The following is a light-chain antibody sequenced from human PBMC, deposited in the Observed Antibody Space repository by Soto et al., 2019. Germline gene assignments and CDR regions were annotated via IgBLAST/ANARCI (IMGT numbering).Light chain of an antibody. CDR1: SSNIGGNS. Sequence: QSVLTQPPSVSAAPGQKVTISCSGSSSNIGGNSVSWYQQLPWTAPKLLSYDDNKRPSGIPDRFSGSKSGTSATLGITGFQTGDEADYYCGSWDSSLSAYVLGTGTKVTVL. V-gene: IGLV1-51*01. CDR3: GSWDSSLSAYV. CDR2: DDN. J-gene: IGLJ1*01.